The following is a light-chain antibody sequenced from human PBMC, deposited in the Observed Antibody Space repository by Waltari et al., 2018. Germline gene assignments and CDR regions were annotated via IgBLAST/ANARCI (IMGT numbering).Light chain of an antibody. Sequence: QSALTQPASVSGSPGQSITISCTGTSSDIGGYDFVSWYQQYPGMAPKLMIYEVTNRPSVVSGCFSGSKSGTTASLTISGLQPEDEADYYCTSYTTSTTVLFGGGTKVTVL. CDR3: TSYTTSTTVL. J-gene: IGLJ3*02. CDR1: SSDIGGYDF. V-gene: IGLV2-14*01. CDR2: EVT.